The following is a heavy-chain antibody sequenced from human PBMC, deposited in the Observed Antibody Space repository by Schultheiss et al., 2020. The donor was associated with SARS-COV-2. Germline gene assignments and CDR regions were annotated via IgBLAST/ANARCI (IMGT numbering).Heavy chain of an antibody. CDR2: IYYSGST. V-gene: IGHV4-38-2*02. CDR1: GYSISSGYY. CDR3: AREPIVGATTGWFDP. Sequence: SETLSLTCAVSGYSISSGYYWGWIRQPPGKGLEWIGYIYYSGSTNYNPSLKSRVTISVDTSKNQFSLKLSSVTAADTAVYYCAREPIVGATTGWFDPWGQVTLVKVSS. D-gene: IGHD1-26*01. J-gene: IGHJ5*02.